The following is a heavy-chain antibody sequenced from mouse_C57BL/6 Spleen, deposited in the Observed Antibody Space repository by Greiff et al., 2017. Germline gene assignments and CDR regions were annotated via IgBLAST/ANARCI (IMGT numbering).Heavy chain of an antibody. V-gene: IGHV5-4*01. J-gene: IGHJ3*01. D-gene: IGHD2-3*01. CDR3: ARGDGPY. Sequence: EVHLVESGGGLVKPGGSLKLSCAASGFTFSSYAMSWVRQTPEKRLEWVATISDGGSYAYYPDNVKGRFTISRDNAKNNLYLQMSHLKSEDTAMYYCARGDGPYWGQGTLVTVSA. CDR2: ISDGGSYA. CDR1: GFTFSSYA.